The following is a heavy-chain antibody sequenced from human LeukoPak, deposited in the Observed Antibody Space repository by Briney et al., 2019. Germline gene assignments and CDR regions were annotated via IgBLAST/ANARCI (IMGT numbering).Heavy chain of an antibody. CDR3: ARGGLQQLLDC. V-gene: IGHV4-59*11. CDR1: GGSISSHY. D-gene: IGHD6-13*01. CDR2: IYYSGST. Sequence: PSETLSLTCTVSGGSISSHYWSWIRQPPGKGLEWIGYIYYSGSTSYNPSLKSRVAISVDSSKNQFSLKLSSVTAADTAVYYCARGGLQQLLDCWGQGTLVTVSS. J-gene: IGHJ4*02.